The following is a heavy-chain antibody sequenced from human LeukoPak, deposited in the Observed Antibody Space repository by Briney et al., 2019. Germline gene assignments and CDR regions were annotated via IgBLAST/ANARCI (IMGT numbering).Heavy chain of an antibody. CDR2: MSYDGSNK. CDR1: GFTFSSYA. D-gene: IGHD2-2*01. Sequence: GGSLRLSCAASGFTFSSYAMHWVRQAPGKGLEWVAVMSYDGSNKYYADSVKGRFTISRDNSKNTLYLQMNSLRAEDTAVYYCARGQDQYYYYYYMDVWGKGTTVTVSS. CDR3: ARGQDQYYYYYYMDV. J-gene: IGHJ6*03. V-gene: IGHV3-30*01.